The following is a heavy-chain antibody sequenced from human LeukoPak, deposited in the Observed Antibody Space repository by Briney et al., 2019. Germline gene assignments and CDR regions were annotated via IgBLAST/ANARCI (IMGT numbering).Heavy chain of an antibody. V-gene: IGHV4-34*01. CDR1: GGSFSGYY. CDR3: ASLRERSYYARGFDY. Sequence: SETLSLTCAVYGGSFSGYYWSWIRHPPGKGLEWIVEINHSGSTNYNPSLKSRVTISVDTSKNQFSLKLSSVTAADTAVYYCASLRERSYYARGFDYWGQGTLVTVSS. D-gene: IGHD1-26*01. CDR2: INHSGST. J-gene: IGHJ4*02.